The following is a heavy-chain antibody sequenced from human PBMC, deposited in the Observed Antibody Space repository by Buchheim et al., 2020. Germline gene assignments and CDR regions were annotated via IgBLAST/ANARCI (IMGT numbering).Heavy chain of an antibody. Sequence: QVQLQESGPGLVKPSETLSLTCTVPGGSISSYYWSWIRQPPGKGLEWIGYIYYSGSTNYNPSLKSRVTISVDTSKNQFSMKLSSVTAADTAVYYCARSYRGHGFLEWLSSYGMDVWGQGTT. J-gene: IGHJ6*02. CDR1: GGSISSYY. V-gene: IGHV4-59*01. CDR2: IYYSGST. D-gene: IGHD3-3*01. CDR3: ARSYRGHGFLEWLSSYGMDV.